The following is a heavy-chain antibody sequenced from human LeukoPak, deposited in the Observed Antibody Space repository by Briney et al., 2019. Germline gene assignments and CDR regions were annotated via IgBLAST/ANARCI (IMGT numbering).Heavy chain of an antibody. Sequence: GASVKVSCKASGYTFTSYGISWVRQAPGQGLEWMGWVSAYNGNTNYAQKLQGRVTMTTDTSTSTAYMELRSPRSDDTAVYYCARDKEWYYYDSSGYYPFDYWGQGTLVTVSS. V-gene: IGHV1-18*01. CDR3: ARDKEWYYYDSSGYYPFDY. J-gene: IGHJ4*02. D-gene: IGHD3-22*01. CDR2: VSAYNGNT. CDR1: GYTFTSYG.